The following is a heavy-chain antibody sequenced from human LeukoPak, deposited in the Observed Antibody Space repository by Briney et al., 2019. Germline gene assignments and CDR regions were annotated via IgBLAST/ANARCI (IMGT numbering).Heavy chain of an antibody. D-gene: IGHD3-3*01. V-gene: IGHV3-74*01. CDR1: AFTFSNYW. CDR2: INKDGSGT. Sequence: PGGSLRLSCAGSAFTFSNYWMHWVRQAPGKGLVWVSGINKDGSGTSYADSVKGRFTISRDNAKNTLYLQMNSLRAEDTALYFCVRGSRNAFDFWGQGTLVTVSP. J-gene: IGHJ4*02. CDR3: VRGSRNAFDF.